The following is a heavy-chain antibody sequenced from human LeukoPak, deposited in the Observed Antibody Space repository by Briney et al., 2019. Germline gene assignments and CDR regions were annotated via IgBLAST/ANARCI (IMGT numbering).Heavy chain of an antibody. V-gene: IGHV3-30*02. Sequence: GGSLRLSCAASGFTFSTYGMHWVRQAPGKGLEWVAFIRYDGSNKYYADSVKGRFTISRDNSKNTVYLQMNSLRAEDTAVNYCAAPGVPAATYYFDYWGQGTLVTVSS. J-gene: IGHJ4*02. CDR2: IRYDGSNK. CDR3: AAPGVPAATYYFDY. CDR1: GFTFSTYG. D-gene: IGHD2-2*01.